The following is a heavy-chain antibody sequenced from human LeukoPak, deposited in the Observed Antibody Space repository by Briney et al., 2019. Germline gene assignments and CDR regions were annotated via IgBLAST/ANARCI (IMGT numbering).Heavy chain of an antibody. V-gene: IGHV1-69*06. CDR3: AGIAVAGTEGGWFDP. CDR2: IIPIFGTA. J-gene: IGHJ5*02. Sequence: GASVKVSCKASGGTFSSYAISWVRQAPGQGLEWMGGIIPIFGTANYAQKFQGRVTITADKSTSTAYMELSSLRSEDTAVYYCAGIAVAGTEGGWFDPSGQGTLVTVSS. D-gene: IGHD6-19*01. CDR1: GGTFSSYA.